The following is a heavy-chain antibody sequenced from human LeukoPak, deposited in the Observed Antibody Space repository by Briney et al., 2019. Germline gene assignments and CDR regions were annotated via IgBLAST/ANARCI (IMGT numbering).Heavy chain of an antibody. Sequence: VASVKLSCKSSGYSFTDFDINWVRQAPGQGLEWMGWMNPNTGETGYAQKFQGRVTMTRSTSISTAYMDLSSLRSEDTALYFCTTGVGYGKSAPYFDTWGQGTMVTVSS. CDR2: MNPNTGET. CDR1: GYSFTDFD. CDR3: TTGVGYGKSAPYFDT. D-gene: IGHD4-17*01. J-gene: IGHJ3*02. V-gene: IGHV1-8*01.